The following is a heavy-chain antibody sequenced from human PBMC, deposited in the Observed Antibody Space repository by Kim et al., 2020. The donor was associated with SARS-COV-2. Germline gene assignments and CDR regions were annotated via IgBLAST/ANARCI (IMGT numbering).Heavy chain of an antibody. J-gene: IGHJ6*02. D-gene: IGHD1-26*01. CDR3: ARELSGSSNLYYYGMDV. CDR1: GGSISSSNW. V-gene: IGHV4-4*02. CDR2: IYHSGST. Sequence: SETLSLTCAVSGGSISSSNWWSWVRQPPGKGLEWIGEIYHSGSTNYNPSLKSRVTISVDKSKNQFSLKLSSVTAADTAVYYCARELSGSSNLYYYGMDVWGQGTTVTVSS.